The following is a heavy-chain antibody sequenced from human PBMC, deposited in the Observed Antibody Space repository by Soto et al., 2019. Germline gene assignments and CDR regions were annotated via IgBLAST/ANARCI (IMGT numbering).Heavy chain of an antibody. CDR1: GGSFNGYY. V-gene: IGHV4-34*01. CDR3: ERGYGRNFDY. J-gene: IGHJ4*02. CDR2: INHSGST. D-gene: IGHD3-10*01. Sequence: TSDTLSLTCAVYGGSFNGYYWNWIRQPPGKGLEWIGEINHSGSTNYNPSLKSRVTISVDTSKNQFSLKLSSVTAADTAVYYCERGYGRNFDYWGQGTLVTVSS.